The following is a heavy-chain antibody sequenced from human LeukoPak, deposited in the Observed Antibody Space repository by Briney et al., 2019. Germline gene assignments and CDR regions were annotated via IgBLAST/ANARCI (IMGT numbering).Heavy chain of an antibody. CDR1: GYTFGNYH. Sequence: APVRVSCKASGYTFGNYHVHWVRQAPGPGLEWVGVISPTNGFATYAQNFQGRVTMTSDMSANTVYMELSSLTPEDTALYYCARDVGESFGHIDHWGQGTLVTVSS. CDR2: ISPTNGFA. V-gene: IGHV1-46*01. CDR3: ARDVGESFGHIDH. J-gene: IGHJ4*02. D-gene: IGHD3-3*01.